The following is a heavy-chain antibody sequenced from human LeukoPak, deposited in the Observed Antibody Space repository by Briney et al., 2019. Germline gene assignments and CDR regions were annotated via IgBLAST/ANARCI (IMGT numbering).Heavy chain of an antibody. CDR1: GFTFSSYP. V-gene: IGHV3-64*01. CDR2: ITSTGGST. CDR3: AREARGNFDY. Sequence: GGSLRLSCAASGFTFSSYPMHWVRQAPGKGLEYVSAITSTGGSTYYANSVKGRFTISRDNSKNTLYLQMGSLRAEDMAVYYCAREARGNFDYWGQGTLVTVSS. D-gene: IGHD3-10*01. J-gene: IGHJ4*02.